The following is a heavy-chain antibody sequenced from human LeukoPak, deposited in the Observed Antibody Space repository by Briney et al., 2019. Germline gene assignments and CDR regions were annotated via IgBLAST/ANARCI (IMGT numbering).Heavy chain of an antibody. CDR3: ARGRVVGATQRQNWFDP. J-gene: IGHJ5*02. CDR1: GGSISSSSYY. CDR2: IYYSGST. Sequence: SETLSLTCTVSGGSISSSSYYWGWIRRPPGKGLEWIGSIYYSGSTYYNPSLKSRVTISVDTSKNQFSLKLSSVTAADTVVYYCARGRVVGATQRQNWFDPWGQGTLVTVSS. V-gene: IGHV4-39*07. D-gene: IGHD1-26*01.